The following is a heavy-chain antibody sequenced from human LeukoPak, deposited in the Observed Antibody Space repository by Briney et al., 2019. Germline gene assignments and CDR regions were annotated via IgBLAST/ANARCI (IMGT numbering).Heavy chain of an antibody. J-gene: IGHJ4*02. CDR3: ARVVAAAGTYRGPFDC. CDR2: INPNSGGT. CDR1: VYTFTGYY. D-gene: IGHD6-13*01. V-gene: IGHV1-2*02. Sequence: ASVTVSCTASVYTFTGYYMHWVRQAPGQGLEWMGWINPNSGGTNYAQKFQGRVTMTRDTSISTAYMELSRLRSDDTAVYYCARVVAAAGTYRGPFDCWGQGTLVTVSS.